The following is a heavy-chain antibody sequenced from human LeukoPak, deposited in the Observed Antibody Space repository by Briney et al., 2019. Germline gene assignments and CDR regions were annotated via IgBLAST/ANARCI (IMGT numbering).Heavy chain of an antibody. V-gene: IGHV1-18*01. D-gene: IGHD4-17*01. CDR3: ARDLVGRGDPLLDV. CDR2: ISAYNGNT. Sequence: ASVKVSCKASGYTFTSYGISCVRQAPAQGLEWMGWISAYNGNTNSAQKLQGRVTMTTDTSTSTAYMELRSLRSDDTAVYYCARDLVGRGDPLLDVWGNGTTVTVSS. J-gene: IGHJ6*04. CDR1: GYTFTSYG.